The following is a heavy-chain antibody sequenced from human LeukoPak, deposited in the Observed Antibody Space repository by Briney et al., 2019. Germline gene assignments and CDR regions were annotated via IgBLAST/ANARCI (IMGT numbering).Heavy chain of an antibody. CDR3: AKDSRALTMVRESDAFDI. Sequence: QPGGSLRLSCAASGFTFSSYAMSWVRQAPGKGLEWVSAISGSGGSTYYADPVKGRFTISRDNSKNTLYLQMNSLRAEDTAVYYCAKDSRALTMVRESDAFDIWGQGTMVTVSS. CDR2: ISGSGGST. V-gene: IGHV3-23*01. CDR1: GFTFSSYA. D-gene: IGHD3-10*01. J-gene: IGHJ3*02.